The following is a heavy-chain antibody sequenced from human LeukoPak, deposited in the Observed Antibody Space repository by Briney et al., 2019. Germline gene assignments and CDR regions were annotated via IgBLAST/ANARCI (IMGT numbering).Heavy chain of an antibody. D-gene: IGHD6-13*01. V-gene: IGHV3-48*01. Sequence: GGSLRLSCAVSGFTLSRSAMSWVRQAPGKGLEWISYIHETSSPIYYADSVKGRFTVSRDNAKNSLYLQMNSLRAEDTAVYYCGRGGSTGSWFNYWGQGILVTVSS. CDR1: GFTLSRSA. J-gene: IGHJ4*02. CDR2: IHETSSPI. CDR3: GRGGSTGSWFNY.